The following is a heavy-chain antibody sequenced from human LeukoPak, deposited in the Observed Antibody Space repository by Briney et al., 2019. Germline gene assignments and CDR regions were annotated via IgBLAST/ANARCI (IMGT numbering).Heavy chain of an antibody. V-gene: IGHV3-23*01. Sequence: PGGSLRLSCAASGFTFRSFAMSWVRQAPGKGLEWVSAISGTGGSTYYADSVKGRFTISRDYSKNTLYLQMNSLRAEDTAVYYCAKDRYFDTYNAFDMWGQGTMVTVSS. J-gene: IGHJ3*02. CDR1: GFTFRSFA. D-gene: IGHD3-9*01. CDR2: ISGTGGST. CDR3: AKDRYFDTYNAFDM.